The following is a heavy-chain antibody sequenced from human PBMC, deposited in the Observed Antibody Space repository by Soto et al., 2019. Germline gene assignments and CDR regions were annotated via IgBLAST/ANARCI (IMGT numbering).Heavy chain of an antibody. CDR1: GFAFSSYA. CDR3: AKADSGYNYMDV. V-gene: IGHV3-23*01. Sequence: GGSLRLSCAASGFAFSSYAVNWVRQAPGKGLEWVSFISSRSAKTFYADSVKGRFTISRDNSKNTLYLQMNGLRVEDTAIYYCAKADSGYNYMDVWGKGTTVTVSS. CDR2: ISSRSAKT. D-gene: IGHD6-25*01. J-gene: IGHJ6*03.